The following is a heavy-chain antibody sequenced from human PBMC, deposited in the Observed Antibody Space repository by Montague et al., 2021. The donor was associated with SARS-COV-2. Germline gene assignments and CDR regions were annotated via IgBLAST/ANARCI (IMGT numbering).Heavy chain of an antibody. D-gene: IGHD2-15*01. Sequence: SETLSLTCTVSTGSLSTYYWSWIRQPPGKGLEWIGYIYYSGYTNYNPSLTSRVTMSVDTSKDQFSLKVNSVTAADTAVYYCARHYSATLPAAYWGQGTLVTVSS. CDR2: IYYSGYT. CDR1: TGSLSTYY. V-gene: IGHV4-59*08. CDR3: ARHYSATLPAAY. J-gene: IGHJ4*02.